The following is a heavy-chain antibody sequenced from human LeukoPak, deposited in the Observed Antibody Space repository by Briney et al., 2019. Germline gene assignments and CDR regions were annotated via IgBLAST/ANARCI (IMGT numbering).Heavy chain of an antibody. CDR3: ARDHPDTFGDLEY. V-gene: IGHV1-18*01. D-gene: IGHD2-21*02. J-gene: IGHJ4*02. Sequence: GASVTVSFKASGYTFLSYGISWLRQPPGQGRDGKGWNNVYKGNTNYAQKLQGRGNINKDTFTSTAYMERRGLRCEETGVYCCARDHPDTFGDLEYWGQGTLVTVSS. CDR2: NNVYKGNT. CDR1: GYTFLSYG.